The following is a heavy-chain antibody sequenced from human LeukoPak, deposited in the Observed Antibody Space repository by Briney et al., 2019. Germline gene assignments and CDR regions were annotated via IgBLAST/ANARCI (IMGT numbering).Heavy chain of an antibody. CDR2: ISAYNGNT. CDR3: ARDIGYHAGLDGGFDY. D-gene: IGHD3-16*01. Sequence: ASVKVSCKASGYTFTGYYMHWVRQAPGQGLEWMGWISAYNGNTNYAQKLQGRVTMTTDTSTSTAYMELRSLRSDDTAVYYCARDIGYHAGLDGGFDYWGQGTLVTVSS. CDR1: GYTFTGYY. J-gene: IGHJ4*02. V-gene: IGHV1-18*04.